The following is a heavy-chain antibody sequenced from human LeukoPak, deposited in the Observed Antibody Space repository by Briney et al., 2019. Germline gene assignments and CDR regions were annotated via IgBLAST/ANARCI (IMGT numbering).Heavy chain of an antibody. CDR3: ARPYYYDSSGYYYFDY. Sequence: GASVKVSCKASGGTFSSYAISWVRQAPGQRLEWMGRIIPIFGIANYAQKFQGRVTITADKSTSTAYMELSSLRSEDTAVYYCARPYYYDSSGYYYFDYRGQGTLVTVSS. CDR1: GGTFSSYA. D-gene: IGHD3-22*01. J-gene: IGHJ4*02. V-gene: IGHV1-69*04. CDR2: IIPIFGIA.